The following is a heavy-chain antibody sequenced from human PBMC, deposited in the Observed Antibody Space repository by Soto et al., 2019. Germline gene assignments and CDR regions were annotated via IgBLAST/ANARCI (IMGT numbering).Heavy chain of an antibody. Sequence: GASVKVSCKVSGYTLTELSMHWVRQAPGKGLEWMGGFDPEDGETIYAQRFQGRVTMTEDTSTDTAYMELSSLRSEDTAVYYCATLNHSGYDETYFDYWGQGTLVTVSS. CDR3: ATLNHSGYDETYFDY. CDR1: GYTLTELS. CDR2: FDPEDGET. V-gene: IGHV1-24*01. D-gene: IGHD5-12*01. J-gene: IGHJ4*02.